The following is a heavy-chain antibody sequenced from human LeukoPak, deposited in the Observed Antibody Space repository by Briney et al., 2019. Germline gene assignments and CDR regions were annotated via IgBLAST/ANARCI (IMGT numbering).Heavy chain of an antibody. CDR2: IYYSGST. V-gene: IGHV4-59*01. CDR3: ARSERYSGARYFPFDY. D-gene: IGHD6-19*01. Sequence: PSETLSLTCTVSGGSISTYYWSWIRQPPGKGLEWIGYIYYSGSTNYNPSLKSRVTISIDTSKNQFSLNLSSVTAADTAVYYCARSERYSGARYFPFDYWGQGPLVTVSS. J-gene: IGHJ4*02. CDR1: GGSISTYY.